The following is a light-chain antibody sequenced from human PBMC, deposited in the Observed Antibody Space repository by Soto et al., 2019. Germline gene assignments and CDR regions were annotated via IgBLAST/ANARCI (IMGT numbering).Light chain of an antibody. J-gene: IGLJ1*01. CDR2: DVS. Sequence: QSALAQPASVSGSPGQSITISCTGTSRDVGSYSFVSWYQQHPGKAPKLMIYDVSHRPSGVSNRFSGSKSGNTASLTISGLQAEDEADYYCSSYTSSSTLTVFGTGTKLTVL. V-gene: IGLV2-14*01. CDR3: SSYTSSSTLTV. CDR1: SRDVGSYSF.